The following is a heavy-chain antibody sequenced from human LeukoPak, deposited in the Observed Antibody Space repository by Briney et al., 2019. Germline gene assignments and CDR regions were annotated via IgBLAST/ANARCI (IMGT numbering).Heavy chain of an antibody. Sequence: AGGSLRLSCAASGFTFDDYAMHRVRQAPGKGLEWVANMNQDGSQKYYVDSVKGRFTISRDNAKNSLYLQMNSLRAEDTAVYYCARDLGSDYWGQGTLVTVSS. D-gene: IGHD1-26*01. CDR2: MNQDGSQK. CDR1: GFTFDDYA. J-gene: IGHJ4*02. V-gene: IGHV3-7*01. CDR3: ARDLGSDY.